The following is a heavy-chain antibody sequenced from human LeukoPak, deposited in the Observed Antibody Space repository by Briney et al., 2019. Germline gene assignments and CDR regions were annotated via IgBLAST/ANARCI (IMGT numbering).Heavy chain of an antibody. CDR1: GFTFRSYN. V-gene: IGHV3-21*01. Sequence: GESLRLSCAASGFTFRSYNMNWVRQAPGKGLEWVSSISSSSSYIYYADSVKGRFTISRDNAKNSLYLQMNSLRAEDTAVYYCARENTIAFWFDPWGQGTLVTVSS. D-gene: IGHD3-3*01. J-gene: IGHJ5*02. CDR2: ISSSSSYI. CDR3: ARENTIAFWFDP.